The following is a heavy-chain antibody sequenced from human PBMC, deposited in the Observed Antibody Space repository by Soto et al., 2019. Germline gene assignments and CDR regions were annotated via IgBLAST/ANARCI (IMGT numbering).Heavy chain of an antibody. Sequence: SETLSLTCTVSGGSISSGGYSWSWIRQPPGKGLEWIGYIYHSGSTYYNPSLKSRVTISVDRSKNQFSLKLSSVTAADTAVYYCARALVVVPAAIPAGWFDPWGQGTLVTVSS. CDR3: ARALVVVPAAIPAGWFDP. CDR1: GGSISSGGYS. CDR2: IYHSGST. V-gene: IGHV4-30-2*01. D-gene: IGHD2-2*02. J-gene: IGHJ5*02.